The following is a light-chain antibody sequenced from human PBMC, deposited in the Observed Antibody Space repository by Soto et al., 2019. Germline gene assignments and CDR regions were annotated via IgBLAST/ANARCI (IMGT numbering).Light chain of an antibody. Sequence: QSVLTQPASVSGSPGQSITISCTGTSSDVGGYNYVSWYQQHPGKAPKLMIYEVSNRPSGVSNRFSGSKSGNTASLTISGLQAEDEADYYCSSYTISSTLVFGTGTQLTVL. CDR2: EVS. J-gene: IGLJ1*01. CDR3: SSYTISSTLV. V-gene: IGLV2-14*01. CDR1: SSDVGGYNY.